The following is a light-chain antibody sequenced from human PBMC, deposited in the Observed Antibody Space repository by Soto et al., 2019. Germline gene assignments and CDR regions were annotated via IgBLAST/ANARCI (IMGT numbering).Light chain of an antibody. CDR1: QTVGSTY. CDR2: DTS. J-gene: IGKJ1*01. Sequence: EIVLTQSPATLSLSPGERATLSCGASQTVGSTYLAWYHQKPGLAPMLLIYDTSSRATGIPDRFSGSGSGTDFTLTISRLEPEDFAVYSCQHYGSSPWTFGQGAKVEIK. V-gene: IGKV3D-20*01. CDR3: QHYGSSPWT.